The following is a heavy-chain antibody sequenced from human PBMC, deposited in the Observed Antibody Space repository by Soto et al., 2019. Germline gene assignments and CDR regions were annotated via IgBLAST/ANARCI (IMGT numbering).Heavy chain of an antibody. CDR3: GRPIRRTANTPAFDI. CDR1: GFLFNSYS. V-gene: IGHV3-21*01. J-gene: IGHJ3*02. D-gene: IGHD3-9*01. Sequence: EVQLVESGGGLVKPGGSLRLSCAASGFLFNSYSMNWVRQAPGKGLEWVSSISSSGTYIYYADSVKGRFTISRDNAKSPLYVQMSSLRAEDTALYYGGRPIRRTANTPAFDIWGQGTMATVSS. CDR2: ISSSGTYI.